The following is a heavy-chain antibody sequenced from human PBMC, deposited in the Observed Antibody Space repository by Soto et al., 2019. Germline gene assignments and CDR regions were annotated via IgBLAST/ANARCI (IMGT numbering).Heavy chain of an antibody. Sequence: QVQLVESGGGVVQPGRSLRLSCAASGFTFSSYGMHWVRQAPGKGLEWVAVISYDGSNKYYADSVKGRFTISRDNSKNTLYLQMNSLRAEDTAVYYCAKDSHNRQTGPGLYNWFDPWGQGTLVTVSS. CDR2: ISYDGSNK. V-gene: IGHV3-30*18. CDR3: AKDSHNRQTGPGLYNWFDP. CDR1: GFTFSSYG. J-gene: IGHJ5*02. D-gene: IGHD3-16*02.